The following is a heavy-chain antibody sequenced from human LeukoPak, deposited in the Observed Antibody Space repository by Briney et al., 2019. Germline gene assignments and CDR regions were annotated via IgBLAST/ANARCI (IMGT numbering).Heavy chain of an antibody. CDR2: IIPILGIA. Sequence: ASVKVSCKASGGTFSSYAISWVRQAPGQGLEWMGRIIPILGIANYAQKFQGRVTITADKSTSTAYMELSSLRSEDTAVYYCARDSVDTAMVSPGLDYWGQGTLVTVSS. CDR1: GGTFSSYA. J-gene: IGHJ4*02. D-gene: IGHD5-18*01. V-gene: IGHV1-69*04. CDR3: ARDSVDTAMVSPGLDY.